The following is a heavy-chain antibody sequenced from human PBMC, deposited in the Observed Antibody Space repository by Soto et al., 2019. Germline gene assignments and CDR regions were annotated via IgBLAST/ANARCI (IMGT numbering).Heavy chain of an antibody. CDR3: ARVLVTFGGVIGHADY. CDR2: IYYSGST. V-gene: IGHV4-59*11. J-gene: IGHJ4*02. CDR1: CGSSSSLY. Sequence: MLSDRWSVACGSSSSLYWRLLSKNPGKGLEWIGYIYYSGSTNHNPSLKSRVTISVDTSKNQFSLKLSSVTAADTAVYYCARVLVTFGGVIGHADYWGQGTLVTVSS. D-gene: IGHD3-16*02.